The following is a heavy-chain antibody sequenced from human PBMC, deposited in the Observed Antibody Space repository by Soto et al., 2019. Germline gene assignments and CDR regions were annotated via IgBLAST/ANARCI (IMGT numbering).Heavy chain of an antibody. Sequence: PAETLSLTCTVSGGSISSSSYYWGWIRQPPGKGLEWIGSIYYSGSTYYNPSLKSRVTISVDTSKNQFSLKLSSVTAADTAVYYCARPQWLHAFDIWGQGTMVTVSS. D-gene: IGHD6-19*01. V-gene: IGHV4-39*01. CDR3: ARPQWLHAFDI. J-gene: IGHJ3*02. CDR2: IYYSGST. CDR1: GGSISSSSYY.